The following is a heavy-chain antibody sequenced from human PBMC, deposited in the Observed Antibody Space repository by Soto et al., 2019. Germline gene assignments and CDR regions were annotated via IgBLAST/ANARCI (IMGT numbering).Heavy chain of an antibody. V-gene: IGHV1-46*01. CDR1: GYSFTRFF. CDR3: ARVGQAVAALHY. Sequence: QVQLVQSGTDVKKPGASMKLSCKASGYSFTRFFIHWVRQAPGQGLAWMGVINPSGGSTTYAPQFQCRVTMTRDTSTSTVYMELSSLRSEDTAVYYCARVGQAVAALHYWGQGTLVTVSS. D-gene: IGHD6-13*01. CDR2: INPSGGST. J-gene: IGHJ4*02.